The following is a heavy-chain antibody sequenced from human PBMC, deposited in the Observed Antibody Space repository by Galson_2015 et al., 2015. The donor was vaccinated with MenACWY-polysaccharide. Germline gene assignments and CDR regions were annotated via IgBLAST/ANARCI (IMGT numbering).Heavy chain of an antibody. J-gene: IGHJ6*02. CDR2: INSDASST. Sequence: SLRLSCAASGLTFSKNWIHWVRHAPGKGLVWVSRINSDASSTAYADSVKGRFTISRDNAKNTLYLQMNSLRGEDTAVYYCVGPLGRGGTGAYGMDAWGQGTTVTVSS. CDR3: VGPLGRGGTGAYGMDA. V-gene: IGHV3-74*01. CDR1: GLTFSKNW. D-gene: IGHD3-10*01.